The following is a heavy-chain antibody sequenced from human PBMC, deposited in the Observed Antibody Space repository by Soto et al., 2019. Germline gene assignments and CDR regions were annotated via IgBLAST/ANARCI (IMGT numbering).Heavy chain of an antibody. V-gene: IGHV4-59*12. Sequence: SETLSLTCTVSGGSISSYYWSWFRQSPGKGMEWIGYVHHSWGSSYNPSLQSRVTISLDTSKSQFSLKLTSVTAADTAVYYCARVGDYYDSSGELDYWGQGTQVTVSS. D-gene: IGHD3-22*01. CDR3: ARVGDYYDSSGELDY. J-gene: IGHJ4*02. CDR2: VHHSWGS. CDR1: GGSISSYY.